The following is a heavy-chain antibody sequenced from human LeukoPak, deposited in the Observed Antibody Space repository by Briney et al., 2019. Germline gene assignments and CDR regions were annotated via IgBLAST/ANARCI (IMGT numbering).Heavy chain of an antibody. CDR1: GGSISSYY. Sequence: SETLSLTCTVSGGSISSYYWSWIRQPPGKGLEWIGYIYYSGSTNYNRSLKSRVTISVDTSKNQFSLKLSSVTAADTAVYYCARNPRPGCKWRDHYCYYYGMDVWGQGTTVTVSS. D-gene: IGHD2-8*01. CDR2: IYYSGST. J-gene: IGHJ6*02. CDR3: ARNPRPGCKWRDHYCYYYGMDV. V-gene: IGHV4-59*01.